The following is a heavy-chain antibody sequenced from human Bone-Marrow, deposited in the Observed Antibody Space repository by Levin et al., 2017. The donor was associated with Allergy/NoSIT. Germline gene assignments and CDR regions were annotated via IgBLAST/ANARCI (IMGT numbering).Heavy chain of an antibody. CDR1: GFTFSSYA. CDR3: ARDPCITMIVAGGVCYYYGMDV. V-gene: IGHV3-30-3*01. CDR2: ISYDGSNK. D-gene: IGHD3-22*01. J-gene: IGHJ6*02. Sequence: PGGSLRLSCAASGFTFSSYAMHWVRQAPGKGLEWVAVISYDGSNKYYADSVKGRFTISRDNSKNTLYLQMNSLRAEDTAVYYCARDPCITMIVAGGVCYYYGMDVWGQGTTVTVSS.